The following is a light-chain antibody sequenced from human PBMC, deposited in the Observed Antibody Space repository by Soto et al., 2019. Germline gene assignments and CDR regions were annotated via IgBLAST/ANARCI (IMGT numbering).Light chain of an antibody. V-gene: IGLV1-44*01. CDR2: SNN. Sequence: QSVLTQPPSASGTPGQRVTISCSGSSSNIGSNTVNWYQQLPGTAPKLLIYSNNQRPSGVPDRFSGSKSGTSASLAISGPQSEDEADYYCAAWDDSLNGYVFGTGTKVIVL. CDR1: SSNIGSNT. CDR3: AAWDDSLNGYV. J-gene: IGLJ1*01.